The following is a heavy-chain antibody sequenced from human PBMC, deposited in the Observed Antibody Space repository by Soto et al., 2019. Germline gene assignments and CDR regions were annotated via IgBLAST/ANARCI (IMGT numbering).Heavy chain of an antibody. Sequence: QVYLVESGGGLVKPGGSLRLSCEASVFTCSDYYITWILQAPGKGLEWVAHICSSGSTINHADSVKGRFTISRDKAKNSLYLQMNSLRDDDTAVYYCARDGDSGLSLDFWGQGTLVTVSS. CDR2: ICSSGSTI. CDR3: ARDGDSGLSLDF. D-gene: IGHD3-10*01. J-gene: IGHJ4*02. V-gene: IGHV3-11*01. CDR1: VFTCSDYY.